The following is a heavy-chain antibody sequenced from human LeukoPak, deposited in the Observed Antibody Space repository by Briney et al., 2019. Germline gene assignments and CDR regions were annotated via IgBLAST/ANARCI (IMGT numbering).Heavy chain of an antibody. CDR3: ARDYGDLSDAFDI. J-gene: IGHJ3*02. D-gene: IGHD4-17*01. CDR1: GYSISSGCY. V-gene: IGHV4-38-2*02. Sequence: SETLSLTCAVSGYSISSGCYWGWIRQPPGKGLEWIGSIYHSGSTYYNPSLKSRVTISVDTSKNQFSLKLSSVTAADTAVYYCARDYGDLSDAFDIWGQGTMVTVSS. CDR2: IYHSGST.